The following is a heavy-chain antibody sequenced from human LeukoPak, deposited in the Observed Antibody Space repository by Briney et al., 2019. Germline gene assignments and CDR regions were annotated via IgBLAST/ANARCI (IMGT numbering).Heavy chain of an antibody. CDR3: TTLTVASSFDY. Sequence: GGSLRLSCAASEFAFSVYEMYWVRQAPGKGLEWVSYISSSGGTRYYADSVKGRFTISRDNAKNSLYLQMNSLRAEDTAVYYCTTLTVASSFDYWGQGALVTVYS. D-gene: IGHD6-19*01. J-gene: IGHJ4*02. V-gene: IGHV3-48*03. CDR1: EFAFSVYE. CDR2: ISSSGGTR.